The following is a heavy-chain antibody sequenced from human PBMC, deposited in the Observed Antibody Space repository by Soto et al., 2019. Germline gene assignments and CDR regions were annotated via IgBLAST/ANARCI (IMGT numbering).Heavy chain of an antibody. D-gene: IGHD4-17*01. CDR1: GGSFNNYV. CDR3: ARYWNAGTLYGAFDI. J-gene: IGHJ3*02. Sequence: QVQLVQSGAEVRKPGSSVKVSCEASGGSFNNYVISWLRQAPGQGLEWMGGIIPNYEAANYAQKFRGRLTITADKATNTAYMVLNSLRPEDTATYYCARYWNAGTLYGAFDIWGQGTTVIVS. V-gene: IGHV1-69*06. CDR2: IIPNYEAA.